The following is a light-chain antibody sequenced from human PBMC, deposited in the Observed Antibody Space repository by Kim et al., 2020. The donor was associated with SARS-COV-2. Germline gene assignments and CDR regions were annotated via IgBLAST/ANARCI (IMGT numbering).Light chain of an antibody. Sequence: DIQLTQSPSFLSASVGDRVTITCRASQGISSYLAWYQQKPGKAPKLLIYAASTLQSGVPSRFSGSGSGTEFTLTISSLQPEDFATYYCLQRNSYPITFGQGTRLEIK. CDR3: LQRNSYPIT. CDR1: QGISSY. V-gene: IGKV1-9*01. CDR2: AAS. J-gene: IGKJ5*01.